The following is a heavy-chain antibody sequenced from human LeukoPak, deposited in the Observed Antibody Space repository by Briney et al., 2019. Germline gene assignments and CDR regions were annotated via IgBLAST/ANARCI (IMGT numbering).Heavy chain of an antibody. D-gene: IGHD1-14*01. J-gene: IGHJ4*02. V-gene: IGHV3-33*01. CDR3: TRYNNDHFDY. CDR1: VFTFGGYG. CDR2: IAYDGSRA. Sequence: HPGGSLRLSCAGSVFTFGGYGMHWFRQTPGKGLEWVAVIAYDGSRAFYADSVKGRFTTSRDNSKNTMSVQMDDLRAEDTAVYYCTRYNNDHFDYWGQGTLVTVSS.